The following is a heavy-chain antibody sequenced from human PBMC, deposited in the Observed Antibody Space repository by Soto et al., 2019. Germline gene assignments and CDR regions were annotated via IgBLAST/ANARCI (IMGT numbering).Heavy chain of an antibody. CDR2: IYHSGST. D-gene: IGHD1-1*01. CDR1: GGSISSGGYS. CDR3: ASGHDAYKVRY. Sequence: SETLSLTCAVSGGSISSGGYSWSWIRQPPGKGLEWIGYIYHSGSTYYNPSLKSRVTISVDRSKNQFSLKLSSVTAADTAVYFCASGHDAYKVRYWGQGTLVTVSS. J-gene: IGHJ4*02. V-gene: IGHV4-30-2*01.